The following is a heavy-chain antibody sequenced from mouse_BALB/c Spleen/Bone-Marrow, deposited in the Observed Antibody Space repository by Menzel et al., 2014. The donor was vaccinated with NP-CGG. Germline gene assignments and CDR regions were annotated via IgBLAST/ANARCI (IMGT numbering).Heavy chain of an antibody. CDR3: ARSGYSAMDY. V-gene: IGHV1-80*01. D-gene: IGHD1-3*01. CDR1: GYAFXSYW. J-gene: IGHJ4*01. CDR2: IYPGDGDT. Sequence: VQLQHSGAELVRPGSSVKISCKPSGYAFXSYWMNWVKQRPGQGPEWIGQIYPGDGDTNYDGKFKGKATLTADKSSSTAYMHLSSLTSEDSAVYFCARSGYSAMDYWGQGTSVTVSS.